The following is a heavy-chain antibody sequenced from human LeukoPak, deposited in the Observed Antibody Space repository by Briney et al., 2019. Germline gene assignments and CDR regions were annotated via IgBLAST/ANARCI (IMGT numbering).Heavy chain of an antibody. CDR1: GYSFTSYW. CDR3: ARPRISSSGWYQYDY. Sequence: GESLKISCKGSGYSFTSYWIGWVRQMPGKGLEWMGIIYPGDSDTRYSPSFQGQVTISADKSISTAYLQWSSLKASDTAMYYCARPRISSSGWYQYDYWGQGTLVTVSS. D-gene: IGHD6-19*01. V-gene: IGHV5-51*01. J-gene: IGHJ4*02. CDR2: IYPGDSDT.